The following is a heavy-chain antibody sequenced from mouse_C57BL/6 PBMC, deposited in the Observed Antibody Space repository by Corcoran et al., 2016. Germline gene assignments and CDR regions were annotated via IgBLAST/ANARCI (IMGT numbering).Heavy chain of an antibody. V-gene: IGHV1-26*01. J-gene: IGHJ4*01. CDR3: ARHYRSSYLIYYYAMDC. D-gene: IGHD1-1*01. CDR1: GYTFTDYY. CDR2: INPNNGGT. Sequence: EVQLQQSGPELVKPGASVKISCKASGYTFTDYYMNWVKQSHGKSLEWIGDINPNNGGTSYNQKFKGKATLTVDKSSSTAYMELRSLTSEDSAVYYCARHYRSSYLIYYYAMDCLGQGTSVTVSS.